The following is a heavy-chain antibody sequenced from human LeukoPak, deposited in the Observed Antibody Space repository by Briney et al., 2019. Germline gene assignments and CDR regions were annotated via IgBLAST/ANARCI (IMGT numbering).Heavy chain of an antibody. CDR1: GYTFTSYY. CDR3: ARDYGGNSEEDAFDI. CDR2: INPSGGST. J-gene: IGHJ3*02. D-gene: IGHD4-23*01. V-gene: IGHV1-46*01. Sequence: GASVKVSCKASGYTFTSYYMHWVRQAPGQGLEWMGIINPSGGSTSYAQKFQGRVTMTRDMSTSTVYMELSSLRSEDTAVYYCARDYGGNSEEDAFDIWGQGTMVTVSS.